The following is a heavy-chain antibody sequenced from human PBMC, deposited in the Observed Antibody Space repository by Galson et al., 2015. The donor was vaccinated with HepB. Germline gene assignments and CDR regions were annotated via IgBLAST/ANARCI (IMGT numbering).Heavy chain of an antibody. CDR1: GFTFGDYA. CDR2: IRSKAYGGTT. V-gene: IGHV3-49*04. D-gene: IGHD3-10*01. CDR3: TRGFLLWFGDARHFDY. J-gene: IGHJ4*02. Sequence: SLRLSCAASGFTFGDYAMSWVRQAPGKGLEWVGFIRSKAYGGTTEYAASVKGRFTISRDDSKSIAYLQMNSLKTEDTAVYYCTRGFLLWFGDARHFDYWGQGTLVTVSS.